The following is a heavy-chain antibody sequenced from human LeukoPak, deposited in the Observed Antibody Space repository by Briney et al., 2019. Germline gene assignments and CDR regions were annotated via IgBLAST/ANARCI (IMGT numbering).Heavy chain of an antibody. CDR2: IIPIFGTA. J-gene: IGHJ4*02. CDR1: GGTFSSYA. D-gene: IGHD3-22*01. V-gene: IGHV1-69*05. Sequence: ASVKVSCKASGGTFSSYAISWVRQAPGQGLEWMGGIIPIFGTANYAQKLQGRVTMTTDTSTSTAYMELRSLRSDDTAVYYCARVPGGYYDSSGYIKKLFDYWGQGTLVTVSS. CDR3: ARVPGGYYDSSGYIKKLFDY.